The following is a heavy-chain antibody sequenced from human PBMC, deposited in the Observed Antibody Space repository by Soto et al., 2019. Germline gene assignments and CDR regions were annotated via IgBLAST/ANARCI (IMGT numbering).Heavy chain of an antibody. D-gene: IGHD2-2*01. CDR2: IYYSGST. Sequence: SETLSLTCTVSGGSVSSGSYYWSWIRQPPGKGLEWIGYIYYSGSTNYNPSLKSRVTISVDTSKNQFSLKLSSVTAADTAVYYCARADCSSTSCYYYYYGMDVWGQGTTVIVSS. CDR3: ARADCSSTSCYYYYYGMDV. J-gene: IGHJ6*02. CDR1: GGSVSSGSYY. V-gene: IGHV4-61*01.